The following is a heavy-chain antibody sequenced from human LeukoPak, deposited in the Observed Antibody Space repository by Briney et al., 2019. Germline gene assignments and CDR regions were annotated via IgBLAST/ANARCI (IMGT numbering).Heavy chain of an antibody. CDR2: VGSAGDT. Sequence: PGGSLRLSCAASGFTFSSYEMHWVRQATGKGLEWVSAVGSAGDTYYSGSVKGRFTISRENAKNSLYLQMNSLGAGDTAVYYCVREKMGTGTDAFDIWGQGTMVTVSS. CDR3: VREKMGTGTDAFDI. D-gene: IGHD7-27*01. J-gene: IGHJ3*02. CDR1: GFTFSSYE. V-gene: IGHV3-13*04.